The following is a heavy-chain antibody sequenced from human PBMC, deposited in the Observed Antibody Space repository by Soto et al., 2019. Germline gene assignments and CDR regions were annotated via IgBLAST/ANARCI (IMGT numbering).Heavy chain of an antibody. V-gene: IGHV3-9*01. CDR2: ISWNSGSI. Sequence: GGSLRLSCAASGFTFDDYAMHWVRQAPGKGLEWVSGISWNSGSIGYADSVKGRFTISRDNAKNSLYLQMNSLRAEDTALYYCAKDTHGFLEWPPRGWSAFDIWGQGTMVTVSS. CDR1: GFTFDDYA. CDR3: AKDTHGFLEWPPRGWSAFDI. D-gene: IGHD3-3*01. J-gene: IGHJ3*02.